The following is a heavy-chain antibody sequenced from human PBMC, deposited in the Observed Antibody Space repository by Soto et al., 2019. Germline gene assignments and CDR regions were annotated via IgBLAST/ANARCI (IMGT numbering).Heavy chain of an antibody. D-gene: IGHD2-8*01. CDR2: FYHSGTT. Sequence: ASGTPSPPCTVSGDSLKKYFWGWGRQPPGEGLEWIGHFYHSGTTNYSPALKSRVTISIDQSKNQFSLRLNSVTAADTAVYFCARDPGYCTNGVCPIFDFWGQGIPVTVSS. J-gene: IGHJ4*02. CDR1: GDSLKKYF. CDR3: ARDPGYCTNGVCPIFDF. V-gene: IGHV4-59*01.